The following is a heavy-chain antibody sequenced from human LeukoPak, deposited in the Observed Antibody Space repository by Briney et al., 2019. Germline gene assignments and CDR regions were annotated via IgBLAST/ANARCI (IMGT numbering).Heavy chain of an antibody. CDR3: ARVGVPAARRGWFDP. J-gene: IGHJ5*02. D-gene: IGHD2-2*01. Sequence: GGSLRLSCAASGFTFSSYEMNWVRQAPGKGLEWVSYISSSGSTINYADSVKGRFTISRDNAKNSLYLQMNSLRAEDTAVYYCARVGVPAARRGWFDPWGQGTLVTVSS. CDR2: ISSSGSTI. CDR1: GFTFSSYE. V-gene: IGHV3-48*03.